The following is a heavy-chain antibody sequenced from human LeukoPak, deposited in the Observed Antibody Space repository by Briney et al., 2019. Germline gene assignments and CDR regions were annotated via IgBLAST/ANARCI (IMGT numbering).Heavy chain of an antibody. CDR3: ARRYCSGGSCYHPYDY. D-gene: IGHD2-15*01. CDR1: GFTVSSNY. J-gene: IGHJ4*02. V-gene: IGHV3-64*01. CDR2: ISTDGGST. Sequence: PGGSLRLSCAASGFTVSSNYMSWVRQAPGKGLEYLSAISTDGGSTYYANSVKGRFTISRDNSKNTLYLQMGSLRAEDMGVYYCARRYCSGGSCYHPYDYWGQGTLVTVSS.